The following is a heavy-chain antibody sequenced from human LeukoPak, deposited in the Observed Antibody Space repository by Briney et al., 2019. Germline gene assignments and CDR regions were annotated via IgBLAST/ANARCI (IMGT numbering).Heavy chain of an antibody. Sequence: GGSLRLSCVASGFTFSSYAMHWVRQAPGKGLEWVAVISYDGSNKYYADSVKGRFTISRDNSKNTLYLQMNSLRAEDTAVYYCARVAGGATTVDYWGQGTLVTVSS. CDR2: ISYDGSNK. V-gene: IGHV3-30-3*01. D-gene: IGHD1-26*01. J-gene: IGHJ4*02. CDR3: ARVAGGATTVDY. CDR1: GFTFSSYA.